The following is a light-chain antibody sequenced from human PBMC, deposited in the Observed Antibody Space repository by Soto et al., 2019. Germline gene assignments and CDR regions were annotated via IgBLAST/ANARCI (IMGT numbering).Light chain of an antibody. J-gene: IGLJ3*02. Sequence: QSVLTQPPSASGTPGQRVTISCSGSSSNIGSNYVYWYQQLPGTAPKLLIYRNNQRPSGVPDRFSGSKSGTSASLAISGLRSEDEADYYCAAWDDSLRGWVFGGGTKL. CDR1: SSNIGSNY. CDR3: AAWDDSLRGWV. V-gene: IGLV1-47*01. CDR2: RNN.